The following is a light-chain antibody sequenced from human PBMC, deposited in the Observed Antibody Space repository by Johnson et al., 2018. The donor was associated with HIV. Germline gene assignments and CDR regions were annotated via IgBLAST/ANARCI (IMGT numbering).Light chain of an antibody. Sequence: QSVLTQPPSVSAAPGQKVTISCSGSSSNIGNNYVSWYQQLPGTAPKLLIYDNNKRPSGIPDRFSGSKSGPSPTLGITGLQTGDEADYYCGTWDSSLSVYVFGTGTEVTV. CDR3: GTWDSSLSVYV. J-gene: IGLJ1*01. CDR1: SSNIGNNY. V-gene: IGLV1-51*01. CDR2: DNN.